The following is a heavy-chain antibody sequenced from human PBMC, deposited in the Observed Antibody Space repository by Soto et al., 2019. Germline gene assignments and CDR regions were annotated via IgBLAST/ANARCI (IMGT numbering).Heavy chain of an antibody. J-gene: IGHJ4*02. V-gene: IGHV4-39*01. CDR3: ARHMATVVAPDF. CDR2: IYDSGST. Sequence: QLQLQESGPGLVKPSETLSLTCSVSGGSISSSSYYWGWIRQPPGKGLEWLGSIYDSGSTYYNPSLKSRVTISVDRSKNQFSLKLSSMTAADTAVYYCARHMATVVAPDFWGQGTLVTVSS. D-gene: IGHD4-17*01. CDR1: GGSISSSSYY.